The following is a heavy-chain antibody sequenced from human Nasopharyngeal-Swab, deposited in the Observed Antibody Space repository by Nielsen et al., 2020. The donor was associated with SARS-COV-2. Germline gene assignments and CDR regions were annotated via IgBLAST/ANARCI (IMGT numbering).Heavy chain of an antibody. V-gene: IGHV4-34*01. Sequence: SETLSLTCAVSGGSFSNYYWTWIRQPPGKELEWIGEFKYGGSSNYNPSLKRRVTMSLDTSKNQFSLELSSVTAADTAVYYCARGAPSSYWFDPWGQGTLVTVSS. CDR1: GGSFSNYY. CDR3: ARGAPSSYWFDP. CDR2: FKYGGSS. J-gene: IGHJ5*02.